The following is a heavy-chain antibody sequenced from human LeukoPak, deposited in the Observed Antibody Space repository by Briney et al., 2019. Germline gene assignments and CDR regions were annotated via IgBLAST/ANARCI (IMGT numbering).Heavy chain of an antibody. D-gene: IGHD2-2*01. V-gene: IGHV4-30-2*01. CDR2: IYHSGST. CDR1: GGSISSGGYY. CDR3: AREGSSTSDFDY. J-gene: IGHJ4*02. Sequence: SETLSLTCTVSGGSISSGGYYWSWIRQPPGKGLEWIGYIYHSGSTYYNPSLKSRVTISVDRSKNQFSLKLSSVTAADTAVYYCAREGSSTSDFDYWGQGTLVTVSS.